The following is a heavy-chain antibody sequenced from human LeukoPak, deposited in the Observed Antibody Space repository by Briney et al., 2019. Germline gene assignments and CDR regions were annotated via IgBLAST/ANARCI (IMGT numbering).Heavy chain of an antibody. CDR2: ISAYNGNT. CDR3: ARDLHPTLDY. V-gene: IGHV1-18*01. D-gene: IGHD4-11*01. J-gene: IGHJ4*02. Sequence: ASVKVSCKASGGTFSSYAISWVRQAPGQGLEWMGWISAYNGNTNYAQKLQGRVTMTIDTSTSTAYMELRSLRSDDTAVYYCARDLHPTLDYWGQGTLVTVSS. CDR1: GGTFSSYA.